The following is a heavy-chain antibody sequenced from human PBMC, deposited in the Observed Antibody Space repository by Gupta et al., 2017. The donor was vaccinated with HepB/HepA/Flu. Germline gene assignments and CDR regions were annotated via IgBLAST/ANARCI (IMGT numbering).Heavy chain of an antibody. D-gene: IGHD3-10*01. CDR2: VDPGDGDT. V-gene: IGHV1-69-2*01. CDR3: ATMDTLLRGVTNQDSADMNV. CDR1: EATFGDYY. Sequence: EIQLLQSGPEVKKAAATVRISCKVSEATFGDYYIHWVRQAPGKGLDWMGLVDPGDGDTVYAKKFQDRVAMSVDKSVETAYMELSSLKSDDTGVYYCATMDTLLRGVTNQDSADMNVWGKGTTVTVSS. J-gene: IGHJ6*03.